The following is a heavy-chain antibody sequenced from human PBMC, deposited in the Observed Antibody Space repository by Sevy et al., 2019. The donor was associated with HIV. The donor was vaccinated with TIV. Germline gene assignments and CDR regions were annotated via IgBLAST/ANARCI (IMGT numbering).Heavy chain of an antibody. Sequence: APVKVSCKASGYTFTGYYMHWVRQAPGQGLEWMGWINPNSGGTNYAQKFQGRVTMTRDTSISTAYMELSRLRSDDTAVYYCAREYYDFWSGYLLVPDPLDYWGQGTLVTVSS. CDR2: INPNSGGT. CDR1: GYTFTGYY. CDR3: AREYYDFWSGYLLVPDPLDY. J-gene: IGHJ4*02. D-gene: IGHD3-3*01. V-gene: IGHV1-2*02.